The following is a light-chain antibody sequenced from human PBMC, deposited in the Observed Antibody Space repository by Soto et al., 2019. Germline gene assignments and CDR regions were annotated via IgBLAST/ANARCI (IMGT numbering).Light chain of an antibody. CDR1: QSISSW. CDR2: DAS. V-gene: IGKV1-5*01. Sequence: DIQMTQSPSTLSASVGDRVTITCRASQSISSWLAWYQQKPGKAPKLLIYDASSLESGVPSRFSGSGSGTEFTITISSLQPDDFATYYCQQYNSYPWTFGQGTKVDSK. CDR3: QQYNSYPWT. J-gene: IGKJ1*01.